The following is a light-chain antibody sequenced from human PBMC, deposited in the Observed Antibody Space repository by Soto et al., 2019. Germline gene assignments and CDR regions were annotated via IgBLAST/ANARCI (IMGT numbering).Light chain of an antibody. J-gene: IGKJ1*01. V-gene: IGKV3-11*01. CDR2: DAS. Sequence: EIVLTQSPATLSLSPGERATLSCRASQSVSSYLAWYQQKPGQAHRLLIYDASNRATGIPARFSGSGSGTDFTLSISSLEPEDFAVYYCQQYSNWPPTFGQGTKVDIK. CDR1: QSVSSY. CDR3: QQYSNWPPT.